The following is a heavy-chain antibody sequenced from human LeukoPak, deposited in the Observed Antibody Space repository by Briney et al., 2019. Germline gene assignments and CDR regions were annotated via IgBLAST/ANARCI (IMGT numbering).Heavy chain of an antibody. Sequence: ASVKVSCKASGYTFTSYAMHWVRQAPGQRLEWMGWINAGNGNTKYSQKFQGRVTITRDTSASTAYMELSSLRSEDTAVYYCARVRDLYNWFDPWGLGTLVTVSS. J-gene: IGHJ5*02. D-gene: IGHD4-17*01. CDR2: INAGNGNT. V-gene: IGHV1-3*01. CDR1: GYTFTSYA. CDR3: ARVRDLYNWFDP.